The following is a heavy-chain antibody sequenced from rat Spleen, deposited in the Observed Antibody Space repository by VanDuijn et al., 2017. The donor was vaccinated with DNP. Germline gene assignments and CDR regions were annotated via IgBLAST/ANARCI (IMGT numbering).Heavy chain of an antibody. CDR2: ISYSGST. J-gene: IGHJ1*01. CDR1: GSSITSNY. Sequence: EVRLQESGPGLVKPSQSLSLTCSVTGSSITSNYWGWIRKFPGNKMELIGHISYSGSTSYNPSLKSRISISRDTSKNQFFLQLNSVTTEDTATYYCARHGRVTTVATYWYFDFWGPGTMVTVSS. CDR3: ARHGRVTTVATYWYFDF. V-gene: IGHV3-1*01. D-gene: IGHD1-3*01.